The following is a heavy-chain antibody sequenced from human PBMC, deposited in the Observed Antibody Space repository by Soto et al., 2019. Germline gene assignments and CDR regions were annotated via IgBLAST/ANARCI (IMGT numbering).Heavy chain of an antibody. D-gene: IGHD3-22*01. CDR3: DLLYDSSRHFVY. V-gene: IGHV2-5*02. CDR2: IYWDDDK. Sequence: QITLKESGPTLVKPTQTLTLTCTFSGFSLSTSGVGVGWIRQPPGKALEWLALIYWDDDKRYSPSLKSRLTLHKDTSKNQVALTMTNMDTVHTASYFCDLLYDSSRHFVYWGQGTLVTVSS. J-gene: IGHJ4*02. CDR1: GFSLSTSGVG.